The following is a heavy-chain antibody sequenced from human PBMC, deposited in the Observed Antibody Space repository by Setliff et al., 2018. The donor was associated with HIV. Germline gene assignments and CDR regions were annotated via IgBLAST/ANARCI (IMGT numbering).Heavy chain of an antibody. J-gene: IGHJ3*02. CDR3: ASFPYRSACFSGGHDAFDI. CDR2: ISPDNGNT. V-gene: IGHV1-18*01. D-gene: IGHD6-19*01. CDR1: GYTFTSYG. Sequence: ASVKASCKASGYTFTSYGISWVRQAPGQGLGWMGWISPDNGNTNYAQKLQGRVTMTTDTSTSTDYMELRILRSEDPAVYFCASFPYRSACFSGGHDAFDIWRQGTMVTVSS.